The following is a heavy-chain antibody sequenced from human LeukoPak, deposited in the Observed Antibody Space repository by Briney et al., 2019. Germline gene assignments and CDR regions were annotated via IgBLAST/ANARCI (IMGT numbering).Heavy chain of an antibody. CDR3: ARALYDSTGYYDY. V-gene: IGHV3-7*04. CDR2: IKKDGSDK. J-gene: IGHJ4*02. D-gene: IGHD3-22*01. CDR1: GFTFSSYW. Sequence: GGSLRLSCAASGFTFSSYWMSWVRQAPGKGLQWVAYIKKDGSDKYYVDSVKGRFTISRDNAKNSLYLQMNSLRVEDTAVYYCARALYDSTGYYDYWGQGSLVTVSS.